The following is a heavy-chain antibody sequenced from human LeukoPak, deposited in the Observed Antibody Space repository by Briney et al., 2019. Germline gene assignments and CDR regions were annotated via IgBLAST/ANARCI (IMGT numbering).Heavy chain of an antibody. CDR2: IRSKAYGGTT. Sequence: PGGSLRLSCTASGFTFGDYAMSWVRQAPGKGLEWVGFIRSKAYGGTTEYAASVKGRFTISRDDSKSIAYLQMNSLKTEDTAVYYCTRAAGRRYSYGYYWGQGTLVTVSS. D-gene: IGHD5-18*01. CDR3: TRAAGRRYSYGYY. CDR1: GFTFGDYA. V-gene: IGHV3-49*04. J-gene: IGHJ4*02.